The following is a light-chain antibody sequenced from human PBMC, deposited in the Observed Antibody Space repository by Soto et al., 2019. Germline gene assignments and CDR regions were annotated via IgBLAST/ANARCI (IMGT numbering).Light chain of an antibody. V-gene: IGLV1-40*01. CDR2: DNT. CDR3: QSYDSSLRGSV. Sequence: QSVLTQPPSVSGAPGQRVTISCTGSSSNIGAGYDVHWYQQLPGTAPRPLIFDNTNRPSGVPDRFSGSKSGTSASLAITGLQAEDEADYYCQSYDSSLRGSVFGSGTKVTVL. J-gene: IGLJ1*01. CDR1: SSNIGAGYD.